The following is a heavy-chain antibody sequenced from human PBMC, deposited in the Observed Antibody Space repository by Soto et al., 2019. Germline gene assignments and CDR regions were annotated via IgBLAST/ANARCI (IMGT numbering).Heavy chain of an antibody. D-gene: IGHD3-22*01. V-gene: IGHV3-23*01. CDR1: GFTFSSYA. Sequence: GGSLRLSCAASGFTFSSYAMSWVRQAPGKGLEWVSAISGSGGSTYYADSVKGRFTISRDNSKNTLYLQMNSLRAEDTAVYYCAKRSYDSSGYLGRVSPFDYWGQGTLVTVSS. CDR2: ISGSGGST. CDR3: AKRSYDSSGYLGRVSPFDY. J-gene: IGHJ4*02.